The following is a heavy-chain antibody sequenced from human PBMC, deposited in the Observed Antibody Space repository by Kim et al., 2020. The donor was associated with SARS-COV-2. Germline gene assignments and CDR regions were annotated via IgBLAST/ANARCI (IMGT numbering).Heavy chain of an antibody. CDR2: IVASGTDK. Sequence: GGSLRLSCVASGFIFDTYDMTWVRLAPGKGPEWVAGIVASGTDKYYADSVKGRFTVSRDTSKNTFYLQMSSLRGDDTAVYYCGKSYSACPDNFIDYWGQGTLVTVSS. CDR1: GFIFDTYD. V-gene: IGHV3-23*01. CDR3: GKSYSACPDNFIDY. D-gene: IGHD4-4*01. J-gene: IGHJ4*02.